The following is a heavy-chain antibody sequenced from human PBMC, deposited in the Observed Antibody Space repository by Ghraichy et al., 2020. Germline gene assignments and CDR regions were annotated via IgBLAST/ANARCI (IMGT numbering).Heavy chain of an antibody. J-gene: IGHJ4*02. Sequence: GGSLRLSCAASGFTFSSYAMSWVRQAPGKGLEWVSAISGSGGSTYYADSVKGRFTISRDNSKNTLYLQMNSLRAEDTAVYYCVGRGGQRWLQSGRHYWGQGTLVTVSS. CDR3: VGRGGQRWLQSGRHY. D-gene: IGHD5-24*01. V-gene: IGHV3-23*01. CDR2: ISGSGGST. CDR1: GFTFSSYA.